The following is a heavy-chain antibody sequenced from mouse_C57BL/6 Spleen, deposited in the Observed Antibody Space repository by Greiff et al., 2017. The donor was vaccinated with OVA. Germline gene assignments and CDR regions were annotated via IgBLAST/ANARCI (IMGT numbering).Heavy chain of an antibody. V-gene: IGHV3-6*01. CDR3: AREETAYYSNPYWYFDV. J-gene: IGHJ1*03. Sequence: EVQRVESGPGLVKPSQSLSLTCSVTGYSITSGYYWNWIRQFPGNKLEWMGYISYDGSNNYNPSLKNRISITRDTSKNQFFLKLNSVTTEDTATYYCAREETAYYSNPYWYFDVWGTGTTVTVSS. CDR2: ISYDGSN. D-gene: IGHD2-5*01. CDR1: GYSITSGYY.